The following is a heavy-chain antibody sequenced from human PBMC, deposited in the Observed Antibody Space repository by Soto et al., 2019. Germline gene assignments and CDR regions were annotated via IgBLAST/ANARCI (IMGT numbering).Heavy chain of an antibody. CDR1: GFTFSSYS. CDR3: ARDSSPHYDFWGGYYSGGDFAY. CDR2: ISSSSSTI. J-gene: IGHJ4*02. D-gene: IGHD3-3*01. Sequence: PGGSLRLSCAASGFTFSSYSMNWVRQAPGKGLEWVSYISSSSSTIYYADSVKGRFTISRDNAKNSLYLQMNSLRDEDTAVYYCARDSSPHYDFWGGYYSGGDFAYWGQGTLVTVSS. V-gene: IGHV3-48*02.